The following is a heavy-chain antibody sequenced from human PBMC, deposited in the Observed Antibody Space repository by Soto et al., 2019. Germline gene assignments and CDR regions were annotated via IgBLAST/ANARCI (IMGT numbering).Heavy chain of an antibody. D-gene: IGHD3-3*01. CDR2: IWYDGSNK. J-gene: IGHJ6*02. V-gene: IGHV3-33*01. Sequence: GGSLRLSCAASGFTFSSYGMHWVRQAPGKGLEWVAVIWYDGSNKYYADSVKGRFTISRDNSKNTLYLQMNSLRAEDTAVYYCARDINYDFWSGYPGSYYYYYGMDVWGQGTTVTVSS. CDR1: GFTFSSYG. CDR3: ARDINYDFWSGYPGSYYYYYGMDV.